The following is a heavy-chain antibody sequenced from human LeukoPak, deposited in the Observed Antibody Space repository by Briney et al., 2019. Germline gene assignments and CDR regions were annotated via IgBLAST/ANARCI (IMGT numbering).Heavy chain of an antibody. D-gene: IGHD2-15*01. CDR2: IYTSGST. Sequence: PSETLSLTCTVSGGSISSYYWSWIRQPAGKGLEWIGRIYTSGSTNYNPSLKSRVTMSVDTPKNQFSLKLSSVTAADTAVYYCARDMRYCSGGSCYPETDYYYYGMDVWGQGTTVTVFS. CDR1: GGSISSYY. J-gene: IGHJ6*02. V-gene: IGHV4-4*07. CDR3: ARDMRYCSGGSCYPETDYYYYGMDV.